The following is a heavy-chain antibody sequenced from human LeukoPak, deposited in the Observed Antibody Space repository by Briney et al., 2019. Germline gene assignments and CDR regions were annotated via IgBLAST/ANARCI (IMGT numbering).Heavy chain of an antibody. D-gene: IGHD3-22*01. Sequence: PGGSLRLSCAASGFTVSHNYMSWVRQAPGKGLEWVSIIYNDGSSYYADSVKGRFTISRDNSKNTVYLQMNSLRAEDTAVYYCARDRHYYDTSGGRSYFFDYWGQGTLVIVSS. CDR1: GFTVSHNY. CDR3: ARDRHYYDTSGGRSYFFDY. CDR2: IYNDGSS. V-gene: IGHV3-53*01. J-gene: IGHJ4*02.